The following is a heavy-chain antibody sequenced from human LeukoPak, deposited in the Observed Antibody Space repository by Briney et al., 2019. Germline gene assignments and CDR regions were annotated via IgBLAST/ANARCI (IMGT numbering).Heavy chain of an antibody. J-gene: IGHJ6*03. Sequence: SETLSLTCAVYGGSFSGYYWSWIRQPPGKGLEWIGEINHSGSTNYNPSLKSRVTISVDTSENQFSLKLSSVTAADTAVYYCARAVVVPAAKSGYYYYYMDVWGKGTTVTVS. V-gene: IGHV4-34*01. D-gene: IGHD2-2*01. CDR2: INHSGST. CDR1: GGSFSGYY. CDR3: ARAVVVPAAKSGYYYYYMDV.